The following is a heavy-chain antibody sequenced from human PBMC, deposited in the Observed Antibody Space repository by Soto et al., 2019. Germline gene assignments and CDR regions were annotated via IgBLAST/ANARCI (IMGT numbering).Heavy chain of an antibody. D-gene: IGHD2-2*01. Sequence: EVQLLESGGGLVQPGGSLRLSCTVSGVTFSNYAMNWVRQAPGKGLEWVSSLSGSGGTTYYADSVKGRFIISRDNSKNSLYLEVNSLRAEDTAIYYCAKDRAVVVPVSTSYFHYYGLDVWGQGTTVTVS. CDR3: AKDRAVVVPVSTSYFHYYGLDV. V-gene: IGHV3-23*01. CDR2: LSGSGGTT. J-gene: IGHJ6*02. CDR1: GVTFSNYA.